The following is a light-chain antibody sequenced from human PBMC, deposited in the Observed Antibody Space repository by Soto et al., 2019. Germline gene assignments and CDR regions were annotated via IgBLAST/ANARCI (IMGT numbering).Light chain of an antibody. V-gene: IGKV3-15*01. CDR1: QSVSSD. Sequence: EIVMTQSPATLSVSPGERVTLSCRASQSVSSDLVWYQQKPGQAPRLLIYGASTRATGIPVRFSGSGSGTEFTLTISSLQSEDFAVYYCQQYNNWPLTFGGGTKVEIK. J-gene: IGKJ4*01. CDR2: GAS. CDR3: QQYNNWPLT.